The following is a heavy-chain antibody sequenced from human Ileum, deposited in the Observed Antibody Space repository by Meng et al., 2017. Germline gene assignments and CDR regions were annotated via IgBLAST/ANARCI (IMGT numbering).Heavy chain of an antibody. V-gene: IGHV1-2*02. Sequence: QVQLVQSGDEVQKPGASVTVSCKTFGYTFSDYFMYWVRQAPGQGLEWMGWIDPRTGDTRYTQKLQGRVTMTRDTSISTVYMEVTNLRDDDTAVYYCARDLAGLGGYWGQGTLVTVSS. J-gene: IGHJ4*02. CDR3: ARDLAGLGGY. D-gene: IGHD6-19*01. CDR1: GYTFSDYF. CDR2: IDPRTGDT.